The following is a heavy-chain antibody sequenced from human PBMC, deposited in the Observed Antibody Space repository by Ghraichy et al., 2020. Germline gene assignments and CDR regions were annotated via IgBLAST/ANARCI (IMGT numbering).Heavy chain of an antibody. V-gene: IGHV3-30*02. D-gene: IGHD1-26*01. J-gene: IGHJ4*02. CDR1: GSIFNSYG. CDR3: AKDLYGYSYGPTIDY. CDR2: TRFDGSDK. Sequence: GESLNISCAASGSIFNSYGMHWVRQAPGKGLEWVAFTRFDGSDKYSMDSVKGRFTVSRDNTKNTLYLQMNSLRVEDTAVYYCAKDLYGYSYGPTIDYWGQGTLVTVSS.